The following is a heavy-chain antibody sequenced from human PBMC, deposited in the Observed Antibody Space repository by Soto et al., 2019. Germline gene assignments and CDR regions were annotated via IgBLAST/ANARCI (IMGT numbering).Heavy chain of an antibody. V-gene: IGHV1-69*01. CDR3: ATEVGEIPASPFDV. CDR2: IIPLFGTA. CDR1: GVTFSSET. Sequence: QVQLVQSGADVKKPGSSVKVSCQASGVTFSSETLGWVRQAPGQGLEWVGGIIPLFGTASYAQKFQGRVTITADESTSTVYMELSSLRSDDTAVYFCATEVGEIPASPFDVWGQGTLVTVAS. J-gene: IGHJ4*02. D-gene: IGHD1-26*01.